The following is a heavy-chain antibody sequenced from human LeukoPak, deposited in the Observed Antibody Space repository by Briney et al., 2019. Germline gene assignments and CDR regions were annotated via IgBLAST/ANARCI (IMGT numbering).Heavy chain of an antibody. V-gene: IGHV1-69*13. CDR2: TIPIFGVE. D-gene: IGHD3-16*01. CDR3: ARGTVVGATYWHYYGLDV. Sequence: ASVKVSCKASGDTLSSSIISWVRQAPGQGLEWMGRTIPIFGVENYAQKFQGRVTITADETTNTAYMELSSLRLEDTAVYFCARGTVVGATYWHYYGLDVWGQGTTVTVSS. CDR1: GDTLSSSI. J-gene: IGHJ6*02.